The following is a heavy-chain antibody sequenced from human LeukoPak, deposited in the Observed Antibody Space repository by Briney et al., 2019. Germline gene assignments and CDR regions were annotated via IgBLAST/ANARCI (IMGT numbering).Heavy chain of an antibody. V-gene: IGHV3-48*04. J-gene: IGHJ4*02. D-gene: IGHD2-2*01. CDR1: GFAFSSYS. CDR3: ARDLLNDEGSSYFFDQ. Sequence: GGSLRLSCAASGFAFSSYSMNWVRQAPGKGLEWVSYISQSSDRIYHADSVKGRFTISRDNAKNSLYLQMDSLRVEDTAVYYCARDLLNDEGSSYFFDQWGQGTLVTVAS. CDR2: ISQSSDRI.